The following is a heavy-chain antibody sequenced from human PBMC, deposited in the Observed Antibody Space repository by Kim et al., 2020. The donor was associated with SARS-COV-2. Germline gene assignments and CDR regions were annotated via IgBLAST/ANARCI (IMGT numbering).Heavy chain of an antibody. Sequence: NPSRNMRVTISVDTSKSQFSLRLSSVTAADTAVYSCARLPIRSGWYYFDYWGQGTLVTVSS. D-gene: IGHD6-19*01. V-gene: IGHV4-59*08. CDR3: ARLPIRSGWYYFDY. J-gene: IGHJ4*02.